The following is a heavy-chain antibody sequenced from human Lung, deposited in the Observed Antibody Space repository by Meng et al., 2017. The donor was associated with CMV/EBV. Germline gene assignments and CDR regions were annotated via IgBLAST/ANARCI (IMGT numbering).Heavy chain of an antibody. CDR1: GGSVTTYF. D-gene: IGHD2/OR15-2a*01. CDR3: ARDLSKNRGNGDWFDP. Sequence: SEPLSLXCTVSGGSVTTYFWSWIRQPPGKGLELIGYAYYRGNTKYSSSLKNPVTISVDTSKNQLSLKLNSVTAADTAVYYWARDLSKNRGNGDWFDPWGQGTXVTVSS. V-gene: IGHV4-59*02. CDR2: AYYRGNT. J-gene: IGHJ5*02.